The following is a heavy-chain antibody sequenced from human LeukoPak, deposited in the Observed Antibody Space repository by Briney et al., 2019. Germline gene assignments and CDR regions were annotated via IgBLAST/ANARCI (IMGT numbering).Heavy chain of an antibody. J-gene: IGHJ6*03. CDR1: GGSISSYY. CDR2: IYTSGST. CDR3: ATNRVALYYYMDV. Sequence: SETLSLTCTVSGGSISSYYWSWLRQPAGKGLEWIGRIYTSGSTNYNPSLKSRLTMSVDTSKNQFSLKLSSVTAADTAVYYCATNRVALYYYMDVWGKGTTVTVSS. V-gene: IGHV4-4*07. D-gene: IGHD7-27*01.